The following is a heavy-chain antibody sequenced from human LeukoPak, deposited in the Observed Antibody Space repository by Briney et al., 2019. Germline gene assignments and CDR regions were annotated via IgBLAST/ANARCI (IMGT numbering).Heavy chain of an antibody. CDR2: INHSGST. Sequence: SETLSLTCAVYGGSFSGYYWSWIRQPPGKGLEWIGEINHSGSTNYNPSLKSRVTISVDTSKNQFSLKLSPVTAADTAVYYCARVTRGYSYGYGNYFDYWGQGTLVTVSS. J-gene: IGHJ4*02. V-gene: IGHV4-34*01. CDR3: ARVTRGYSYGYGNYFDY. D-gene: IGHD5-18*01. CDR1: GGSFSGYY.